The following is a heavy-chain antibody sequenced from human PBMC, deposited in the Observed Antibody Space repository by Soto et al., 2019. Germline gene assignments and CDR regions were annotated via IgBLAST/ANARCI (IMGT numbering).Heavy chain of an antibody. D-gene: IGHD2-2*01. CDR2: IYHSGST. CDR1: GGSISSYY. Sequence: SETLSLTCTVSGGSISSYYWSWIRQPPGKGLEWIGYIYHSGSTNYNPSLKSRVTISVDTSKNQFSLKLSSVTAADTAVYYCARGRPQKGGYCSSTSCYSYYYYYMDVWGKGTTVTVSS. V-gene: IGHV4-59*01. J-gene: IGHJ6*03. CDR3: ARGRPQKGGYCSSTSCYSYYYYYMDV.